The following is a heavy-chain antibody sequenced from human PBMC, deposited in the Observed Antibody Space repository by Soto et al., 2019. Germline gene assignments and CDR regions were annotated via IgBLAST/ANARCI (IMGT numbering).Heavy chain of an antibody. CDR2: IYSGGST. Sequence: GGSLRLSCAASGFTVSSNYMNWVRQAPGKGLEWVSVIYSGGSTYYADSVKGRFTISRDNSKNTLYLQMNSLRAEDTAVYYCARAQSLLSGSYFDYWGQGTLVTVSS. V-gene: IGHV3-53*01. J-gene: IGHJ4*02. CDR1: GFTVSSNY. D-gene: IGHD1-26*01. CDR3: ARAQSLLSGSYFDY.